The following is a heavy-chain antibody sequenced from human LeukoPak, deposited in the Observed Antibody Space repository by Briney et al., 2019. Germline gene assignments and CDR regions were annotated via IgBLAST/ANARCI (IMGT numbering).Heavy chain of an antibody. D-gene: IGHD6-19*01. J-gene: IGHJ3*02. CDR3: ARPTSGWFTDAFDI. Sequence: SETLSLTCAVYGRSFSGYYWSWIRQPPGKGLEWIGEINHSGSTNYNPSLKSRVTISVDTSKDQFSLKLSSVTAADTAVYYCARPTSGWFTDAFDIWGQGTMVTVSS. CDR2: INHSGST. V-gene: IGHV4-34*01. CDR1: GRSFSGYY.